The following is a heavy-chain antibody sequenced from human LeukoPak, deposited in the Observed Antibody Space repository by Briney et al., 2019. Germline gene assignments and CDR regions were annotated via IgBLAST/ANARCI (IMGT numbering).Heavy chain of an antibody. V-gene: IGHV4-61*02. J-gene: IGHJ6*03. D-gene: IGHD2-15*01. CDR2: IYTSGST. CDR3: ARSVEGYCRGGSCYSYSYYMDV. Sequence: PSETLSLTCTVSGYSISSGYYWGWIRQPAGKGLEWIGRIYTSGSTNYNPSLKSRVTISVDTSKNQFSLKLSSVTAADTAVYYCARSVEGYCRGGSCYSYSYYMDVWGKGTTVTVSS. CDR1: GYSISSGYY.